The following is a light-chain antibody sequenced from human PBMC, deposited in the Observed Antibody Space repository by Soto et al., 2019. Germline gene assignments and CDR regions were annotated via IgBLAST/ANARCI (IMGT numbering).Light chain of an antibody. J-gene: IGKJ4*01. V-gene: IGKV3-20*01. CDR1: QTVRNNY. CDR3: QQHGNSPPIT. CDR2: DAS. Sequence: EFVLTQSPGTLSLSPWERATLSCRASQTVRNNYLAWYQQKPGQAPRLLIYDASSRATGIPDRFSGSGSGTDFTLMISRLEPEDFAVYYCQQHGNSPPITFGGGTKVDIK.